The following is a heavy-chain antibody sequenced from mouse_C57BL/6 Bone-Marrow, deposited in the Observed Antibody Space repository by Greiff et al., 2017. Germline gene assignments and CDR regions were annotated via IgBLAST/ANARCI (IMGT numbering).Heavy chain of an antibody. J-gene: IGHJ2*01. V-gene: IGHV1-81*01. D-gene: IGHD2-3*01. CDR3: AREGDGYYDY. Sequence: VQLQQSGAELARPGASVKLSCKASGYTFTSYGISGVKQRTGQGLEWIGEIYPGSGNTYNNEKFKGKATLTADKSSSTAYMELRSLTSEDSAVYFCAREGDGYYDYWGQGTTLTVSS. CDR2: IYPGSGNT. CDR1: GYTFTSYG.